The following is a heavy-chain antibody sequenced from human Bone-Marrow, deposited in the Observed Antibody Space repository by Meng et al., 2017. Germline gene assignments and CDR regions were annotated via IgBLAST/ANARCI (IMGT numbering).Heavy chain of an antibody. CDR1: GFSVSSNY. D-gene: IGHD3-3*01. CDR3: ARGRSGYFDY. CDR2: IYSGGST. J-gene: IGHJ4*02. Sequence: EVQLLEAGGGLIQPGGSLRLSCEASGFSVSSNYMSWVRQAPGKGLEWISVIYSGGSTYYADSVKGRFTISRDNSKNTLYLQMNSLRAEDTAVYYCARGRSGYFDYWGQGTLVTVSS. V-gene: IGHV3-53*01.